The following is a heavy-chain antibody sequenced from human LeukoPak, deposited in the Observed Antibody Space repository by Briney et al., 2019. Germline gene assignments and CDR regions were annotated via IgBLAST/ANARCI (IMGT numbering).Heavy chain of an antibody. CDR1: GGSISSGGYS. CDR3: ARARAARLSYFDY. V-gene: IGHV4-30-2*01. J-gene: IGHJ4*02. D-gene: IGHD6-6*01. CDR2: IYHSGST. Sequence: PSQTLSLTCAVYGGSISSGGYSWSWIRQPPGKGLEWIGYIYHSGSTYYNPSLKSRVTISVDRSKNQFSLKLSSVTAADTAVYYCARARAARLSYFDYWGQGTLVTVSS.